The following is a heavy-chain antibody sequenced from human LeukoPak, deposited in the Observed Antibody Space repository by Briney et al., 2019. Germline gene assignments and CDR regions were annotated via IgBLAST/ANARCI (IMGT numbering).Heavy chain of an antibody. CDR3: AKANWGSGY. CDR1: EFTSSTFA. J-gene: IGHJ4*02. CDR2: ITVSGGST. D-gene: IGHD7-27*01. Sequence: GGSLRLSCAASEFTSSTFAMSWVPKAPGKGLEWVSTITVSGGSTYYADSVKGRFTISRDNSKNTLDLQMNSLRAEDTAVYYCAKANWGSGYWGQGTLVTVSS. V-gene: IGHV3-23*01.